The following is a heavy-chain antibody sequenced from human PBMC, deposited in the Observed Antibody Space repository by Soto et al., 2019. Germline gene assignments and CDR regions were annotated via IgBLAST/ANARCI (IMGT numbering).Heavy chain of an antibody. CDR3: ARDTEVTVSPGEYFDY. D-gene: IGHD1-26*01. Sequence: SQTLSLTCAISGDSVSSNSAAWNWIRQSPSRGLEWLGRTYYRSKWYNDYAVSVKSRITINPDTSKNQFSLQLNSVTPEDTAVYYCARDTEVTVSPGEYFDYWGQGTLVIVSS. CDR2: TYYRSKWYN. V-gene: IGHV6-1*01. J-gene: IGHJ4*02. CDR1: GDSVSSNSAA.